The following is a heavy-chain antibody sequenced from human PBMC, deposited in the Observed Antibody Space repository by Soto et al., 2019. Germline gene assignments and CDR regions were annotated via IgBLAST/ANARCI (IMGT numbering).Heavy chain of an antibody. CDR3: ARAEERFVYYYYGMDV. V-gene: IGHV1-18*01. Sequence: VASVKVSCKASGYTFTSYGISWVRQAPGQGLEWMGWISAYNGNTNYAQKLQGRVTMTTDTSTSTAYMELRSLRSDDTAVYYCARAEERFVYYYYGMDVWGQGTTVTVSS. J-gene: IGHJ6*02. CDR2: ISAYNGNT. CDR1: GYTFTSYG. D-gene: IGHD1-1*01.